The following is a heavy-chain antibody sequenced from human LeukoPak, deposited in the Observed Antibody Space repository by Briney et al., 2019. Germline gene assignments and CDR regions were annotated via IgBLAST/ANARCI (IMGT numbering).Heavy chain of an antibody. CDR1: GYTLTELS. CDR3: ATAEVYYYGSGSYSY. V-gene: IGHV1-24*01. Sequence: ASVKVSCKVSGYTLTELSMHWVRQAPGKGLEWMGGFGPEDGETIYAQKFQGRVTMTEDTSTDTAYMELSSLRSEDTAVYYCATAEVYYYGSGSYSYWGQETLVTVSS. CDR2: FGPEDGET. D-gene: IGHD3-10*01. J-gene: IGHJ4*02.